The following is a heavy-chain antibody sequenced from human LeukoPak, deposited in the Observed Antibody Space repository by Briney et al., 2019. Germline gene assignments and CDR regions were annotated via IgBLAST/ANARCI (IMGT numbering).Heavy chain of an antibody. V-gene: IGHV4-39*07. Sequence: SETLSLTCTVSGGSISSSSYYWGWIRQPPGKGLEWIGEIYHSGSTNYNPSLKSRVTISVDKSKNQFSLKLSSVTAADTAVYYCARASGQLAFDYWGQGTLVTVSS. CDR1: GGSISSSSYY. CDR3: ARASGQLAFDY. D-gene: IGHD6-6*01. CDR2: IYHSGST. J-gene: IGHJ4*02.